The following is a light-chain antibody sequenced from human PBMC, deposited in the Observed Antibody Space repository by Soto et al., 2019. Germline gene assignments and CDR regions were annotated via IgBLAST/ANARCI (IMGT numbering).Light chain of an antibody. J-gene: IGKJ4*01. Sequence: DIQMTQSPSSVSASVGDRVTITFRASQGINSWLAWYQQKPGKAPKLLISAASSLQSGVPSRVSGSGCGTDFPLTISSLQPEDFATYYCQLADIVPFTFGGGTKVEIK. CDR3: QLADIVPFT. CDR2: AAS. V-gene: IGKV1D-12*01. CDR1: QGINSW.